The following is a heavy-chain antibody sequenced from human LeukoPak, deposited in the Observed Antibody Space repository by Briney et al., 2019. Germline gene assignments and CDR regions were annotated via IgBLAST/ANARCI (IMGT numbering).Heavy chain of an antibody. D-gene: IGHD6-19*01. CDR3: ARSSPGIAVAGSGY. CDR2: INSDGSST. V-gene: IGHV3-74*01. J-gene: IGHJ4*02. CDR1: GFTFSSYW. Sequence: HPGGSLRLSCAASGFTFSSYWMHWVRRAPGKGLVWVSRINSDGSSTTYADSVKGRFTISRDNAKNTLYLQMNSLRAEDTAVYYCARSSPGIAVAGSGYWGQGTLVTVSS.